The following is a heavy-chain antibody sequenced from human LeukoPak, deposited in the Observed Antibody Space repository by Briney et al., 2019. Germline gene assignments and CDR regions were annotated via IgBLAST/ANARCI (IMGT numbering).Heavy chain of an antibody. CDR2: ISYDGSNK. CDR3: AKTTGTQRAYYFDY. V-gene: IGHV3-30*18. Sequence: GGSLRLSCAASGFTFSSYSMNWVRQAPGKGLEWVAVISYDGSNKYYADSVKGRFTISRDNSKNTLYLQMNSLRAEDTAVYYRAKTTGTQRAYYFDYWGQGTLVTVSS. CDR1: GFTFSSYS. D-gene: IGHD1-1*01. J-gene: IGHJ4*02.